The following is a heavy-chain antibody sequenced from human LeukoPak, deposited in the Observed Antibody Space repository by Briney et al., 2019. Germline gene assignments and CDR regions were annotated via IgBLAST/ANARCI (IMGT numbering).Heavy chain of an antibody. J-gene: IGHJ4*02. Sequence: GGSLRLSCAASGFTFSSYWMYWVRQAPGKGLVWVSRINTDGTTTTYADSVKGRFTISRDNAKNTLYLQMNSLRAEDTAVYYCATSFGQTGFWGQGTLVTVSS. CDR1: GFTFSSYW. CDR2: INTDGTTT. D-gene: IGHD3-16*01. V-gene: IGHV3-74*01. CDR3: ATSFGQTGF.